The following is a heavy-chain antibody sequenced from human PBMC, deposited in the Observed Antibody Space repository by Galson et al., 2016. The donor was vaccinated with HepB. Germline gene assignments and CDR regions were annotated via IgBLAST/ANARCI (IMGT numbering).Heavy chain of an antibody. Sequence: SLRLSCAASGFTFSSYAMSWVRQAPGTGLEWVSFISGSGDSPYYADSVKGRFTIPRDNSKNTRYLQMTSLRAEDTAVYYCAKDLGFLEWLFFDSYYYYGMDVWGQGTTVTVSS. D-gene: IGHD3-3*01. CDR1: GFTFSSYA. CDR3: AKDLGFLEWLFFDSYYYYGMDV. J-gene: IGHJ6*02. CDR2: ISGSGDSP. V-gene: IGHV3-23*01.